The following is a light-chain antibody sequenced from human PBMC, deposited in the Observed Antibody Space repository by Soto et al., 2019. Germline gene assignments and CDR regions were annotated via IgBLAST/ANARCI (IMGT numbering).Light chain of an antibody. V-gene: IGKV1-27*01. CDR3: QQYGSSPPMYT. CDR1: QGISNY. CDR2: AAS. J-gene: IGKJ2*01. Sequence: DIQMTQSPSSLSASVGDRVTITCRASQGISNYLAWYQQKPGKVPKLLIYAASTLQSGVPSRFSGSGSGTDFTLTISSLQPEDVATYYCQQYGSSPPMYTFGQGTKLEIK.